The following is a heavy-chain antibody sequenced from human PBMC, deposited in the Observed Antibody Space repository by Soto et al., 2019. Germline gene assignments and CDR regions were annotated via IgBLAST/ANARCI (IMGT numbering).Heavy chain of an antibody. CDR3: ARAVAVPAGFDY. Sequence: QVQLVQSGAEEKKPGASVKVSCKASGYTFTGYAMHWVRQAPGQRLEWMGWINAGNGNTKYSQKFQGRVTITRDTSASTAYMELSSLRSEDTAVCYCARAVAVPAGFDYWGQGTLVTVSS. D-gene: IGHD6-19*01. J-gene: IGHJ4*02. V-gene: IGHV1-3*05. CDR2: INAGNGNT. CDR1: GYTFTGYA.